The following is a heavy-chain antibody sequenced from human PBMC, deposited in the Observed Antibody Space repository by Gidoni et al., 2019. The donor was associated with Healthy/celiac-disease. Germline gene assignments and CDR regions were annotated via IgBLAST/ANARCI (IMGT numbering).Heavy chain of an antibody. J-gene: IGHJ6*02. D-gene: IGHD3-9*01. Sequence: QVQLVESGGGVVQPGRSLRLSCAASGFTFSRYAMPWVRQAPGKGLEWVAVISYDGSNKYYADSVKGRFTISRDNSKNTLYLQMNSLRAEDTAVYYCARDPYDILTGYYKGYYYYYGMDVWGQGTTVTVSS. CDR2: ISYDGSNK. V-gene: IGHV3-30-3*01. CDR1: GFTFSRYA. CDR3: ARDPYDILTGYYKGYYYYYGMDV.